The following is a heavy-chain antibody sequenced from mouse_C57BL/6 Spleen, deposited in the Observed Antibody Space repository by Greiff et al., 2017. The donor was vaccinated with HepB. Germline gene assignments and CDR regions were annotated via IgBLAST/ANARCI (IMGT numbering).Heavy chain of an antibody. J-gene: IGHJ2*01. D-gene: IGHD2-3*01. Sequence: VQLQQSGAELVMPGASVTLSCKASGYTFTDYEMHWVKQTPVHGLEWIGAIDPETGGTAYNQKFKGKAILTADKSSSTAYMELRSLTSEDSAVYYCTRTDGYYYWGQGTTLTVSS. CDR1: GYTFTDYE. CDR2: IDPETGGT. CDR3: TRTDGYYY. V-gene: IGHV1-15*01.